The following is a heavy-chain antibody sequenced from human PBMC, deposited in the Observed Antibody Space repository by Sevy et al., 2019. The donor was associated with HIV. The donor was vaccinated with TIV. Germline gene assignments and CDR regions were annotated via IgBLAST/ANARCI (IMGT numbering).Heavy chain of an antibody. J-gene: IGHJ4*02. CDR3: AREGCTKPHDY. Sequence: GESLKISCAASGFDFSIYSMSWVRQAPGKGLEWVSTLSFGCGKINYADSVEGRFTISRDNSKSSVYLQMNNMRVEDTAVYYCAREGCTKPHDYWGQGTLVTVSS. D-gene: IGHD2-8*01. CDR2: LSFGCGKI. CDR1: GFDFSIYS. V-gene: IGHV3-23*01.